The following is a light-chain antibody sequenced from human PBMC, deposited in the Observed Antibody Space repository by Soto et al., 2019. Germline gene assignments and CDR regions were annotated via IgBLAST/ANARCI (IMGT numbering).Light chain of an antibody. Sequence: QSALTQPASVSGSAGQSITISCTGTSSDVGNYNLVSWYLHHPGKAPKLLIYEDTKRPSGVSNRFSGSRSGNTASLTVSGLQAEDETDYYCCSYAGSSTYVFGTGAKVTGL. CDR2: EDT. J-gene: IGLJ1*01. CDR3: CSYAGSSTYV. CDR1: SSDVGNYNL. V-gene: IGLV2-23*01.